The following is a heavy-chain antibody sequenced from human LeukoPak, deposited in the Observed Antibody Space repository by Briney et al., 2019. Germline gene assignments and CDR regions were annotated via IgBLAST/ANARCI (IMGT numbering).Heavy chain of an antibody. V-gene: IGHV1-69*13. CDR3: ARGGYYYDSSGYNSLDY. CDR2: IIPFFGTA. D-gene: IGHD3-22*01. Sequence: SVKVPCKTSGGTFSSYAINWVRQAPGQGLEWMGGIIPFFGTANYAQKFQGRVTITADESTSTAYMELSSLRSEDTAVYYCARGGYYYDSSGYNSLDYWGQGTLVTVSS. CDR1: GGTFSSYA. J-gene: IGHJ4*02.